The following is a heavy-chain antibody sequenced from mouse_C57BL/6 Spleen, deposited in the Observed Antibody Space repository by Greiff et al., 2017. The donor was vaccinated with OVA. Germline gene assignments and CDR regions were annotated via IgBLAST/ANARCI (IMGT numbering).Heavy chain of an antibody. CDR3: ARTGITTVVAPFDC. CDR1: GYTFTSYW. V-gene: IGHV1-55*01. D-gene: IGHD1-1*01. J-gene: IGHJ2*01. CDR2: IYPGSGST. Sequence: QVQLQQPGAALVKPGASVKMSCKASGYTFTSYWITWVKQRPGQGLEWIGDIYPGSGSTNYNEKFKSKATLTVDTSSSTAYMQLSSLTSEDSAVYYCARTGITTVVAPFDCWGQGTTLTVSS.